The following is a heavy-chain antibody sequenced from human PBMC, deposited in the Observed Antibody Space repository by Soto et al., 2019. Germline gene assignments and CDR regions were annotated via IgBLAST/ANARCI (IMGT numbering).Heavy chain of an antibody. V-gene: IGHV1-69*01. J-gene: IGHJ6*02. Sequence: QVQLVQSGAEVKKPGSSVKVSCKASGGTFSSYAISWVRQAPGQGLEWMGGIIPIFGTAHYAQKFQGRVTITADESTSTAYMELSSLRSEDTAVYYCARSTRYYYDSSGYYYVPYYYGMDVWGQGTTVTVSS. CDR2: IIPIFGTA. CDR3: ARSTRYYYDSSGYYYVPYYYGMDV. CDR1: GGTFSSYA. D-gene: IGHD3-22*01.